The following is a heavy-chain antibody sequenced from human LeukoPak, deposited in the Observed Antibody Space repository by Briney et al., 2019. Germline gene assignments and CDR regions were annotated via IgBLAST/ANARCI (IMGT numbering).Heavy chain of an antibody. CDR3: TTGQWEPLYGDAFDI. J-gene: IGHJ3*02. D-gene: IGHD1-26*01. Sequence: GGSLRLSCAASGFTFSNAWMSWVRQAPGKGLEWVGRIKSKTDGGTTDYAAPVKGRFTISRDDSKNTLYLQMNSLKTEDTAVYYCTTGQWEPLYGDAFDIWGQGTMVTVSS. CDR2: IKSKTDGGTT. CDR1: GFTFSNAW. V-gene: IGHV3-15*01.